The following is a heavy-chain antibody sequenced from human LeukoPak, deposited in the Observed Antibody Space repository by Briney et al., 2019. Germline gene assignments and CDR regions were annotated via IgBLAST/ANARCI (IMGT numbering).Heavy chain of an antibody. CDR3: VVVVEPPDTDGFDV. CDR1: GFTFGNSW. Sequence: GGSLRLSCAASGFTFGNSWVHWVRQAPGKGLVWVSLINADGSTATYADSVKGRFTISRDNARNTLSLQMNSLTIEDTAVYYCVVVVEPPDTDGFDVWGQGTMITVSS. J-gene: IGHJ3*01. D-gene: IGHD1-14*01. V-gene: IGHV3-74*01. CDR2: INADGSTA.